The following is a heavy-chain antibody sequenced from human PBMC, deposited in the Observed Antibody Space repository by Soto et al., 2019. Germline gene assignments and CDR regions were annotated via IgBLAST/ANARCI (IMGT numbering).Heavy chain of an antibody. D-gene: IGHD6-19*01. Sequence: EVQLVESGGGLVQPGGSLRLSCAASRFTFSDYSMNWVRQAPGKGLEWVSYISGGGETIYYADSVRGRFTISRDNAKYSVFLQMNSLREEDTAVYYCARESPSSQWLPIRYFDYWGQGTLVTVSS. CDR1: RFTFSDYS. J-gene: IGHJ4*02. CDR2: ISGGGETI. V-gene: IGHV3-48*02. CDR3: ARESPSSQWLPIRYFDY.